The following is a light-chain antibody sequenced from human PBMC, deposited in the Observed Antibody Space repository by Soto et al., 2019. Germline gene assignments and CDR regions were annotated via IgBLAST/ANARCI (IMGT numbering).Light chain of an antibody. Sequence: QSVLTQPPSASGSPGQSVTISRTGTSSDVGGYNYVSWYQQHPGKAPKLMIYEVSKRPSGVPDRFSGSKSGNTASLTVSLLQAEDEADYYCSSYTSSSTLRHVFGTGTKVTVL. J-gene: IGLJ1*01. CDR3: SSYTSSSTLRHV. CDR2: EVS. CDR1: SSDVGGYNY. V-gene: IGLV2-8*01.